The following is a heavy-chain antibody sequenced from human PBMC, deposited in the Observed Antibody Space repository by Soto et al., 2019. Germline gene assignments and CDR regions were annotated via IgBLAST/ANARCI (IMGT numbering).Heavy chain of an antibody. J-gene: IGHJ4*02. V-gene: IGHV4-30-4*01. CDR1: GGSISSGYYY. CDR3: ARVGSSIAVRPFDY. CDR2: IYYSGST. Sequence: QVQLQESGPGLVKPSQTLSLTCTVSGGSISSGYYYWSWIRQPPGKGLEWIGYIYYSGSTYYHPCLKRRVTISLDPSLYRCSLKLSYVTAADTAVYYCARVGSSIAVRPFDYCGQGTLVTVSS. D-gene: IGHD6-6*01.